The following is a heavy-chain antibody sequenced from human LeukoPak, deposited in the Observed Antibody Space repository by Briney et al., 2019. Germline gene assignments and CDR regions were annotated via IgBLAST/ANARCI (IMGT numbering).Heavy chain of an antibody. J-gene: IGHJ4*02. CDR3: ARLYCSSTSCFDY. D-gene: IGHD2-2*01. CDR1: GGSISSYY. Sequence: SETLSLTCTVSGGSISSYYWSWIRQPPGKGLEWIGYIYYSGSTNYNPSLKSRVTISADTSKNQSSLKLSSVTAADTAVYYCARLYCSSTSCFDYWGQGTLVTVSS. V-gene: IGHV4-59*08. CDR2: IYYSGST.